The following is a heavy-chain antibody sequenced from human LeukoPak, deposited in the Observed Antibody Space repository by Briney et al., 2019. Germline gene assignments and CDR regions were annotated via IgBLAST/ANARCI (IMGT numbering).Heavy chain of an antibody. CDR3: ARQQSDTSLFDP. D-gene: IGHD2-21*02. CDR1: GDSIRSTSYY. J-gene: IGHJ5*02. Sequence: PSETLSLTCIVSGDSIRSTSYYWAWIRQPPGKGLEWIGMIFYSGSAYYTPSLRGRVTLSVDTSRNQFSLNLISVTAADTGVYFCARQQSDTSLFDPWGQGTLVTVSS. V-gene: IGHV4-39*01. CDR2: IFYSGSA.